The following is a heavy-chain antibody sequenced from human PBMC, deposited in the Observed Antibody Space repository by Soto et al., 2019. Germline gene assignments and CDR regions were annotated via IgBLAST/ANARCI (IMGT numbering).Heavy chain of an antibody. CDR2: ISSSSRII. J-gene: IGHJ4*02. Sequence: PGGSLRLSCAASGFTFSSYTMHWVRQAPGKGLEWISYISSSSRIIYYADSVKGRFTISRDNAKNSLYLQMNSLRAEDTAVYYCARDLGYYDSSGYFDYWGQGTLVTVSS. V-gene: IGHV3-48*01. CDR1: GFTFSSYT. CDR3: ARDLGYYDSSGYFDY. D-gene: IGHD3-22*01.